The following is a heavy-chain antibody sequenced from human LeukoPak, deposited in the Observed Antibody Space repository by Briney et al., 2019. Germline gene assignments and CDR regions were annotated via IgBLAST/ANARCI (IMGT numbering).Heavy chain of an antibody. J-gene: IGHJ6*03. D-gene: IGHD2-8*01. CDR2: IRGSGGST. CDR1: GFTFSSYA. Sequence: GGSLRLSCAASGFTFSSYAMSWVRQAPGEGLEWVSAIRGSGGSTYYADSVKGRFTISRDNSKNTLYLQMNSLRAEDTAVYYCAKDLYRPQNTYYMDVWGKGTTVTVSS. V-gene: IGHV3-23*01. CDR3: AKDLYRPQNTYYMDV.